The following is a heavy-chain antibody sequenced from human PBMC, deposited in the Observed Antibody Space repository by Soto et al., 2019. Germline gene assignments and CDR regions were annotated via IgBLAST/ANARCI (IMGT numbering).Heavy chain of an antibody. V-gene: IGHV3-23*01. J-gene: IGHJ4*02. CDR3: AKDRRFLEWLLSDY. D-gene: IGHD3-3*01. Sequence: EVQLLESGGGLVQPGGSLRLSCAASGFTFSRYAMSWVRQAPEKGLEWVSAISGSGGSTYYADSVKGRFTISRDNSKNTLYLQMNSLRAEDTAVYYCAKDRRFLEWLLSDYWGQGTLVTVSS. CDR2: ISGSGGST. CDR1: GFTFSRYA.